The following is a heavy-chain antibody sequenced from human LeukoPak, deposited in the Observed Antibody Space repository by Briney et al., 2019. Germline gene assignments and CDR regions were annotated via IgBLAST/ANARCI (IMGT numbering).Heavy chain of an antibody. D-gene: IGHD1-26*01. V-gene: IGHV3-23*01. J-gene: IGHJ3*02. CDR3: AKALVGATAHAFDI. CDR2: ITGSGGST. Sequence: PGGSLRPSCAASGFTFSTYAMSWVRQAPGQGLEWVSAITGSGGSTYYADSVKGRFTISRDNSKNTLYLQMNSLRAEDTAVYYCAKALVGATAHAFDIWGQGTMVTVSS. CDR1: GFTFSTYA.